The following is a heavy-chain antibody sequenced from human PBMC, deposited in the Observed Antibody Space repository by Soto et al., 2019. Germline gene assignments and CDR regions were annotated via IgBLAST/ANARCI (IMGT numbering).Heavy chain of an antibody. Sequence: SGPTLVNPTQTLTLTCTFSGFSLSTRGVGVGWIRQPPGKALEWLALIYWDDDKRYSSSLKNRVSITKDTSKNQVVLAMTNMDPVDTATYYRARPEYFCSADSRHPPFSFWGQGTLVTVSS. V-gene: IGHV2-5*02. J-gene: IGHJ4*02. CDR2: IYWDDDK. CDR1: GFSLSTRGVG. CDR3: ARPEYFCSADSRHPPFSF. D-gene: IGHD2-15*01.